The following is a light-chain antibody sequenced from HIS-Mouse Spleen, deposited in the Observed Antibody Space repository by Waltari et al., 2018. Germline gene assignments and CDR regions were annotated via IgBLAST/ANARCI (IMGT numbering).Light chain of an antibody. CDR2: EDS. J-gene: IGLJ2*01. CDR3: YSTDSSGNHRV. Sequence: SYELTQPPSVSVSPGQTARITCSGDALPKKYAYWYQQKSGQAPVVVIYEDSKRPSGIPGRFSGSSSGTMATLTISGAQVEDEADYYCYSTDSSGNHRVFGGGTKLTVL. V-gene: IGLV3-10*01. CDR1: ALPKKY.